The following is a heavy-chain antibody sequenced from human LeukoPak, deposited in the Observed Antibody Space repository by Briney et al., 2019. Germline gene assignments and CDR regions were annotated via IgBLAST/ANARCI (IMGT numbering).Heavy chain of an antibody. CDR1: GYTFTSYD. CDR2: MNPNSGNT. V-gene: IGHV1-8*01. CDR3: ARVPFYCSSASCGDY. Sequence: ASVKVSCKASGYTFTSYDINWVRQATGQGLEWIGWMNPNSGNTGYAQKFQGRVTMTRNTSISTAYMELSSLRSEDTAVYYCARVPFYCSSASCGDYWGQGTLVTVSS. D-gene: IGHD2-2*01. J-gene: IGHJ4*02.